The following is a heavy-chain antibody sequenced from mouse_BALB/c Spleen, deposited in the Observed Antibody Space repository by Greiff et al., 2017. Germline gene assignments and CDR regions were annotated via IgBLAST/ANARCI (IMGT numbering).Heavy chain of an antibody. CDR2: ISDGGSYT. J-gene: IGHJ3*01. CDR3: ARDKELGGFAY. V-gene: IGHV5-4*02. CDR1: GFTFSDYY. D-gene: IGHD4-1*01. Sequence: EVMLVESGGGLVKPGGSLKLSCAASGFTFSDYYMYWVRQTPEKRLEWVATISDGGSYTYYPDSVKGRFTISRDNAKNNLYLQMSSLKSEDTAMYYCARDKELGGFAYWGQGTLVTVSA.